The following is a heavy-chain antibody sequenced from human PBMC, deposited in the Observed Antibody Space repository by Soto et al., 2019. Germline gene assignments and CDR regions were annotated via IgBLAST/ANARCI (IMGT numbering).Heavy chain of an antibody. CDR2: IIPIFGTA. Sequence: SVKVSCKASGGTFSSYAISWVRQAPGQGLEWMGGIIPIFGTANYAQKFQGRVTITADESTSTAYMELSSLRSEDTAVYYCAREYSYDILTAYPLNYAFDIWGQGTMVTVSS. V-gene: IGHV1-69*13. CDR1: GGTFSSYA. D-gene: IGHD3-9*01. CDR3: AREYSYDILTAYPLNYAFDI. J-gene: IGHJ3*02.